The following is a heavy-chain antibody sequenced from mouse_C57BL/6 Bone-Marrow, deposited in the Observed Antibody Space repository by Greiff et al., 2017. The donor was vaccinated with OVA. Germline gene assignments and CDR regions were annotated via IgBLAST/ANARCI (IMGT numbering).Heavy chain of an antibody. CDR2: IDPSDSYT. J-gene: IGHJ1*03. CDR3: ARLSTWYFDV. CDR1: GYTFTSYW. Sequence: QVQLQQPGAELVMPGASVKLSCKASGYTFTSYWMHWVKQRPGQGLEWIGEIDPSDSYTNYNQKFKGKSTLTVDKSSSTAYMQLSSLTSEDSAVYYCARLSTWYFDVWGTGTTVTASS. V-gene: IGHV1-69*01.